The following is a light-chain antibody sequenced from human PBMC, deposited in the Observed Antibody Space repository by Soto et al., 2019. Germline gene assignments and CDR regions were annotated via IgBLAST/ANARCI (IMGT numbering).Light chain of an antibody. J-gene: IGLJ3*02. Sequence: QSVLTQPPSLSGTPGQRVTISCSGGISTIGHNPISWYQVVPGSAPKVLIYSDHQRPSGVPDRFSASRSGTSASLAISGLQSGDEADYFCSTWDDTLDGPVFGGGTKVTVL. CDR1: ISTIGHNP. CDR3: STWDDTLDGPV. CDR2: SDH. V-gene: IGLV1-44*01.